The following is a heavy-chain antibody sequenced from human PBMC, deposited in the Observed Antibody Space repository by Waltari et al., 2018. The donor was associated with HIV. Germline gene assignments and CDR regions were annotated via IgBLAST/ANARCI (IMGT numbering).Heavy chain of an antibody. CDR2: IYYSGST. CDR3: ARSHPGRHVSRVFDY. J-gene: IGHJ4*02. CDR1: GGSISSYY. D-gene: IGHD3-22*01. Sequence: QVQLQESGPGLVKPSETLSLTCTVSGGSISSYYWSWIRQPPGKGLEWIGYIYYSGSTNYNPSLKSRVTISVDTSKNQFSLKLSSVTAADTAVYYCARSHPGRHVSRVFDYWGQGTLVTVSS. V-gene: IGHV4-59*08.